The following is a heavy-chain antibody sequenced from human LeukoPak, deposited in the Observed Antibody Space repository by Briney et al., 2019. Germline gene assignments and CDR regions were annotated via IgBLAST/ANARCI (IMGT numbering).Heavy chain of an antibody. Sequence: ASVKVSCKASGGTFSSYAISWVRQAPGQGLEWMGWMNPNSGNTGYAQKFQGRVTMTRNTSISTAYMELSSLRSEDTAVYYCARFRRGSFTRRYYDYVWGSSTRLYFDYWGQGTLVTVSS. D-gene: IGHD3-16*01. CDR3: ARFRRGSFTRRYYDYVWGSSTRLYFDY. J-gene: IGHJ4*02. CDR2: MNPNSGNT. CDR1: GGTFSSYA. V-gene: IGHV1-8*02.